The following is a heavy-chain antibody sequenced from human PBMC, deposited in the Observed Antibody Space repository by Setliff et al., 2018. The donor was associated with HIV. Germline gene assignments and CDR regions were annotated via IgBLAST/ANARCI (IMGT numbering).Heavy chain of an antibody. J-gene: IGHJ4*02. V-gene: IGHV1-69-2*01. Sequence: ASVKVSCKASEYTFVDYYMHWVQQAPGKGLEWMGRVDPDDGETIYAEKFQDRLTITADASTDTTYMELSSLRSEDTAVYYCVIVPLYENVYDNIWGSYRPLDYWGQGTLGTVPQ. D-gene: IGHD3-16*02. CDR2: VDPDDGET. CDR1: EYTFVDYY. CDR3: VIVPLYENVYDNIWGSYRPLDY.